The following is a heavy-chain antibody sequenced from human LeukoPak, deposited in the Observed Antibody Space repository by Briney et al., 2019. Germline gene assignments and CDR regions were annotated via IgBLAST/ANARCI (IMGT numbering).Heavy chain of an antibody. CDR2: ISAYNGNT. Sequence: ASVKVSYMASGYSFTSYGISWVRQAPGEGLEWMGWISAYNGNTNYAQQLQGRVTMTTDTSTSTAYMVLRSLRSDDTAVYYCARGLRRGSSRFDYWGQGTLVTVSS. V-gene: IGHV1-18*01. CDR1: GYSFTSYG. J-gene: IGHJ4*02. CDR3: ARGLRRGSSRFDY. D-gene: IGHD6-6*01.